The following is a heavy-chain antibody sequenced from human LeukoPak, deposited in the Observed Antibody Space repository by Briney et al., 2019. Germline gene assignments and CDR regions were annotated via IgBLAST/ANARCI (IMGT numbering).Heavy chain of an antibody. D-gene: IGHD1-26*01. J-gene: IGHJ4*02. CDR3: ARDESGSYTH. CDR1: GFNFGDYY. Sequence: GGSLRLSCAASGFNFGDYYMGWIRQAPGKGLEWVSHISSSSSYTKYADSVKGRFAISRDNSKNSLFLQMNTLRSEDTAFYYCARDESGSYTHWGRGTLVTVSS. V-gene: IGHV3-11*05. CDR2: ISSSSSYT.